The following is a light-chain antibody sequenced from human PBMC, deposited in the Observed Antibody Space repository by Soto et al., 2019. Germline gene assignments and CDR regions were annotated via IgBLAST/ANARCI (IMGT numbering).Light chain of an antibody. V-gene: IGLV2-23*01. Sequence: QSALTQPASGSGSPGQSITMSCTGTRNDVGGYNLVSWYQQYPGKAPKLMIYEGTKRPSGVSNRFSGSKSGNTASLTISGLQAEDEADYYCSSYAGSSNSVVFGGGTKLTIL. J-gene: IGLJ2*01. CDR1: RNDVGGYNL. CDR3: SSYAGSSNSVV. CDR2: EGT.